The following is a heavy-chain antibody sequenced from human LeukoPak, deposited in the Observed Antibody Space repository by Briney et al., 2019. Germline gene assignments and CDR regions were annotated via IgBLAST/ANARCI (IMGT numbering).Heavy chain of an antibody. CDR3: ARGPYGDYDHWYFDL. CDR2: INHSGST. CDR1: GGSFSGYY. V-gene: IGHV4-34*01. D-gene: IGHD4-17*01. Sequence: SETLSLTCSVYGGSFSGYYWRWIRQPPGKGLEWIGEINHSGSTNYNPSLKSRVTISVDTSENQFSLKLSSVTAADTAVYYCARGPYGDYDHWYFDLCSRRTLVTVSS. J-gene: IGHJ2*01.